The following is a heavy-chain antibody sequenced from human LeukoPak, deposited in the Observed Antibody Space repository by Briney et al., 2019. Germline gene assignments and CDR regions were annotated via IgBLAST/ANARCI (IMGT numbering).Heavy chain of an antibody. CDR3: TTDPPVRLRYFDWLPLAY. J-gene: IGHJ4*02. D-gene: IGHD3-9*01. CDR1: GFTFSSYA. V-gene: IGHV3-15*01. Sequence: PGGSLRLSCAASGFTFSSYAMHWVRQAPGKGLEWVGRIKSKTDGGTTDYAAPVKGRFTISRDDSKNTLYLQMNSLKTEDTAVYYCTTDPPVRLRYFDWLPLAYWGQGTLVTVSS. CDR2: IKSKTDGGTT.